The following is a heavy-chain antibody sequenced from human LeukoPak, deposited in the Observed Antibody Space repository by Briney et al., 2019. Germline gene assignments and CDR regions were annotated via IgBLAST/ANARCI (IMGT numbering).Heavy chain of an antibody. CDR1: GGTFSSYA. V-gene: IGHV7-4-1*02. CDR3: ARERTLIVVGYDAFDI. CDR2: INTNTGNP. Sequence: GASVKVSCKASGGTFSSYAISWVRQAPRQGLEWMGWINTNTGNPTYAQGFTGRFVFSLDTSVSTAYLQISSLKAEDTAVYYCARERTLIVVGYDAFDIWGQGTMVTVSS. D-gene: IGHD3-22*01. J-gene: IGHJ3*02.